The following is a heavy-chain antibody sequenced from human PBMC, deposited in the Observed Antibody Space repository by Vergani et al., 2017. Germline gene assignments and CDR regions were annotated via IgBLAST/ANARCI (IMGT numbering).Heavy chain of an antibody. V-gene: IGHV3-49*04. D-gene: IGHD3-10*01. CDR3: AKGGPNLGSGGLYFCFHY. CDR2: IRNKAYGGTT. J-gene: IGHJ4*02. Sequence: EVQLVESGGGLVPPGRSLRLSCAASGFSFGDYAMTWVRQAPGKGLEWVAFIRNKAYGGTTEYAASVKGRFTISRDDSKNTLYLQMNSLTTEDTAMYYCAKGGPNLGSGGLYFCFHYWGQGTRVTVSS. CDR1: GFSFGDYA.